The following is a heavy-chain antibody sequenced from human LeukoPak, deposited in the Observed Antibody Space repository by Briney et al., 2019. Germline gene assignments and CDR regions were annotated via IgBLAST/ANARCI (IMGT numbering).Heavy chain of an antibody. V-gene: IGHV3-11*01. CDR3: ARTGCTNGVCYFTPVFDY. Sequence: GGSLRLSCAASGFTFSDYYMSWIRQAPGKGLEWVSYISSSGSTIYYADSVKGRFTIFRDNAKHSLYLQMNSLRAEDTAVYYCARTGCTNGVCYFTPVFDYWGQGALVTVSS. D-gene: IGHD2-8*01. J-gene: IGHJ4*02. CDR2: ISSSGSTI. CDR1: GFTFSDYY.